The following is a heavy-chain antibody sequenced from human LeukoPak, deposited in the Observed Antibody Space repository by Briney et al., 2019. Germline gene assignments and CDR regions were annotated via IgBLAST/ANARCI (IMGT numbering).Heavy chain of an antibody. CDR1: GFTFSSYA. CDR3: AKNGGGYARQFDY. Sequence: PGGSLRLSCAASGFTFSSYAMSWVRQAPGKGLEWVSAINGGGGGTYYADSVRGRFTISRDNSKNTLSLQMNSLRVEDTAVYYCAKNGGGYARQFDYWGQGTLVTVSS. J-gene: IGHJ4*02. V-gene: IGHV3-23*01. D-gene: IGHD5-12*01. CDR2: INGGGGGT.